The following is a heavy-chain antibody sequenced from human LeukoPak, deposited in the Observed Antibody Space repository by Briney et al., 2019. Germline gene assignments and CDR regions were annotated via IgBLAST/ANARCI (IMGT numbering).Heavy chain of an antibody. CDR2: IRYDGSNK. V-gene: IGHV3-30*02. CDR1: GFTFSSYG. J-gene: IGHJ4*02. CDR3: AKHPRYSRSYYFDY. D-gene: IGHD1-26*01. Sequence: PGGSLRLSCAASGFTFSSYGMHWVRQAPGKGLEWVAFIRYDGSNKYYADSVKGRFTISRDNSKNTLYLQMNSLRAEDTAVYYCAKHPRYSRSYYFDYWGQGTLVTVSS.